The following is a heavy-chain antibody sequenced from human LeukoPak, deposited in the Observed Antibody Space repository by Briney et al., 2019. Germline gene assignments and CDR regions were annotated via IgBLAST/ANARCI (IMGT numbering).Heavy chain of an antibody. J-gene: IGHJ6*03. V-gene: IGHV4-61*02. CDR2: IYTSGST. D-gene: IGHD4-17*01. CDR3: ARAGTTPNYYYYMDV. CDR1: GGSISSGSYY. Sequence: SQTLSLTCTVSGGSISSGSYYWRWIRQPAGTGLEWIGRIYTSGSTNYNPSLKSRVTISVDTSKNQFSLKLSSVTAADTAVYYCARAGTTPNYYYYMDVWGKGTTVTVSS.